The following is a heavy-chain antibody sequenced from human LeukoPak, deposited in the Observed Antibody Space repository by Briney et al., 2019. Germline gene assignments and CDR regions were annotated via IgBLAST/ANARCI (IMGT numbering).Heavy chain of an antibody. Sequence: GGSLRLSCAASGFTFSSYLMSWVRQAPGKGLEWVANIKQDGSEKYYVDSVKGRFTISRDNAKNSLYLQMNSLRAEDTAVYYCARDQTGNYFDYWGQGTLVTVSS. V-gene: IGHV3-7*01. J-gene: IGHJ4*02. CDR2: IKQDGSEK. CDR1: GFTFSSYL. CDR3: ARDQTGNYFDY.